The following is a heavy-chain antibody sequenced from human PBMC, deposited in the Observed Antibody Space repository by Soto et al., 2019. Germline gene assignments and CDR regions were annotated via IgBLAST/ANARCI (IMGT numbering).Heavy chain of an antibody. J-gene: IGHJ4*02. CDR3: LCAPWNYVGDYFDD. D-gene: IGHD1-7*01. CDR1: GGPFSGYY. V-gene: IGHV4-34*01. CDR2: INHSGST. Sequence: PSETLSLTCAVYGGPFSGYYWSWIRQPPGRGLEWIGEINHSGSTNYNPSLKSRVTISVDTSKNQFSLKLSSVTAADTAVYYCLCAPWNYVGDYFDDWGEGTLVTVAS.